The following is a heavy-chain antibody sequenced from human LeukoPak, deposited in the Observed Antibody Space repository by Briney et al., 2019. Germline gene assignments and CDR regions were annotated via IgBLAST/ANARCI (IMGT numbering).Heavy chain of an antibody. Sequence: GASVKVSCKASGYIFTSNYMHWVRQAPGQGLEWMGIINPSGGTTSYAQKFQGRVTVTRDMSTSTVYMELISLRSDDTAVYYCARVTYNYIPYGAFDIRGQGTMVTVSS. CDR3: ARVTYNYIPYGAFDI. D-gene: IGHD5-24*01. CDR1: GYIFTSNY. V-gene: IGHV1-46*01. J-gene: IGHJ3*02. CDR2: INPSGGTT.